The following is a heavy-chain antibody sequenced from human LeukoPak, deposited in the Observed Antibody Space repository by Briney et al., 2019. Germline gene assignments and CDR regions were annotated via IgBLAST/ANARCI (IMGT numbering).Heavy chain of an antibody. D-gene: IGHD3-9*01. J-gene: IGHJ4*02. CDR3: AKATPYDILTGYSFVFDY. CDR1: GFTFSSYA. Sequence: GGSLRLSCAASGFTFSSYAMSWVRQAPGKGLEWGSAISGSGGSTYCADSVKGRFTISRDNSKNTLYLQMNSLRADDTAVYYCAKATPYDILTGYSFVFDYWGQGTLVTVSS. CDR2: ISGSGGST. V-gene: IGHV3-23*01.